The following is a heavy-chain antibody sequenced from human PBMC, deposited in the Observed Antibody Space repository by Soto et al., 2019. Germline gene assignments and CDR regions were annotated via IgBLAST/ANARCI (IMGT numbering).Heavy chain of an antibody. CDR2: ISGSGGST. CDR3: AKDRGGRCSGGSCYSDY. J-gene: IGHJ4*02. Sequence: EVQLLESGGGLVQPGGSLRLSCAASGFTFSSYAMSWVRQAPGKGLEWVSAISGSGGSTYYADSVKGRFTISRDNSKNTLYLQMNRLRAEDTAVYYCAKDRGGRCSGGSCYSDYWGQGTLVTVSS. D-gene: IGHD2-15*01. CDR1: GFTFSSYA. V-gene: IGHV3-23*01.